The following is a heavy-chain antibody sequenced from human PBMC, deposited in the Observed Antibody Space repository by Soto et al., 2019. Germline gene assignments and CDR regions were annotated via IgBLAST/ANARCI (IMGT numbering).Heavy chain of an antibody. J-gene: IGHJ4*02. CDR2: ISSGGSSI. Sequence: GGSLRLSCASSGFTFIDYYMTWIRQAPGKGLEWVSCISSGGSSIYYADSVKGRFTISRDNAKNSLYLQMNSLRAEDTAMYYCASLAIGTIIRGAPDFWGQGTLVTVSS. CDR3: ASLAIGTIIRGAPDF. V-gene: IGHV3-11*01. CDR1: GFTFIDYY. D-gene: IGHD3-10*01.